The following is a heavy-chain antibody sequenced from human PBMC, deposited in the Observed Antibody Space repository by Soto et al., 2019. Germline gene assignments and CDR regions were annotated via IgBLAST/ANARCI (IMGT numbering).Heavy chain of an antibody. CDR3: VSPHSETSNAFDL. V-gene: IGHV3-30*04. Sequence: GGSLRLSCAASGFSFSHYAMHWVRQPPGKGLEWVALISYDGENQYFTDSVRGRFTISRDNSKTAVYLEMNDLRLDDTATYYCVSPHSETSNAFDLWGQGTLVTVSS. CDR2: ISYDGENQ. J-gene: IGHJ5*02. CDR1: GFSFSHYA.